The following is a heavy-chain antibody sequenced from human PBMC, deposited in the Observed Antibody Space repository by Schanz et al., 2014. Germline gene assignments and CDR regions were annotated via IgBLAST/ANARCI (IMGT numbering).Heavy chain of an antibody. CDR2: ISRSSSTI. V-gene: IGHV3-48*04. D-gene: IGHD6-19*01. J-gene: IGHJ4*02. Sequence: EVQLVESGGGLVQPGGSLRLSCVASGVTFSSYAMSWVRQASGKGLEWVSYISRSSSTIYYADSVRGRFTISRDNAKNSLFLQMNSLRADDSAIYYCAKDHPSSGWPAFDVWGQGTQSPSPQ. CDR3: AKDHPSSGWPAFDV. CDR1: GVTFSSYA.